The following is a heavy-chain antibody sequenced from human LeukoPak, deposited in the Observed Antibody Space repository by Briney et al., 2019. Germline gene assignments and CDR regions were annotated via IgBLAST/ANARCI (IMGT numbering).Heavy chain of an antibody. J-gene: IGHJ4*02. CDR3: ARSYGSGSYNSYYFDY. CDR1: GGSISSYY. CDR2: IYTSGST. D-gene: IGHD3-10*01. Sequence: SETLSLTCTVSGGSISSYYWSWIRQPAGKGLEWIGRIYTSGSTNYNPSLKSRVTISVDTSKNQFSLKLSSVTAADTAVYYCARSYGSGSYNSYYFDYWGQGTLVTVSS. V-gene: IGHV4-4*07.